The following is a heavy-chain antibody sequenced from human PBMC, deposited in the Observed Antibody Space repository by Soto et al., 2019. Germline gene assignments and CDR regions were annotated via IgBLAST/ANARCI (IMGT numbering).Heavy chain of an antibody. J-gene: IGHJ4*02. CDR3: ARGYHHFLTGYYRGHFDS. V-gene: IGHV3-23*01. Sequence: GGSLRLSCAASGFTFHKHAMNWVRQAPGKGLEWVSLIGGSGAVTLYAASVEGRFTISRDNSQNTLHLQMNSLRTEDTAIYYCARGYHHFLTGYYRGHFDSWGQGTLVTVSS. D-gene: IGHD3-9*01. CDR1: GFTFHKHA. CDR2: IGGSGAVT.